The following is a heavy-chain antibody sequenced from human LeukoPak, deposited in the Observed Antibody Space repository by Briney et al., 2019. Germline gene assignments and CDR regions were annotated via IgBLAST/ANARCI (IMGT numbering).Heavy chain of an antibody. CDR2: IYYSGST. Sequence: SETLSLTCTVSGGSISSSSYYWGWIRQPPGKGLEWIGSIYYSGSTYYNPSLKSRVTISVDTSKNQFSLKLSSVTAADTAVYYCARVDTAMVEGVNWFDPWGQGTLVTVSS. CDR3: ARVDTAMVEGVNWFDP. V-gene: IGHV4-39*07. J-gene: IGHJ5*02. CDR1: GGSISSSSYY. D-gene: IGHD5-18*01.